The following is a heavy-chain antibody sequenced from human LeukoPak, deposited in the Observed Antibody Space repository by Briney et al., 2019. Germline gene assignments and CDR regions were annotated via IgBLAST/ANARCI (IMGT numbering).Heavy chain of an antibody. D-gene: IGHD2-2*02. Sequence: ASVKVSCKASGYAFTSYGISWVRQAPGQGLEWMGWISAYNGDTQYAQKFQGRVTMTTDTSTATAYMELTSRRSDDTARYYCARVGYCTSVPCYISGGFDPWAREPWSPSP. CDR2: ISAYNGDT. V-gene: IGHV1-18*01. CDR3: ARVGYCTSVPCYISGGFDP. J-gene: IGHJ5*02. CDR1: GYAFTSYG.